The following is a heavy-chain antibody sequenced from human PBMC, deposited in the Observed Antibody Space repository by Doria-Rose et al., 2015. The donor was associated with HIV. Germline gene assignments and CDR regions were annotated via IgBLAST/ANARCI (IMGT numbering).Heavy chain of an antibody. CDR2: INWNSANI. J-gene: IGHJ2*01. V-gene: IGHV3-9*03. D-gene: IGHD6-19*01. CDR1: GFSFDESS. CDR3: AKDGGGRQWLIRDFEL. Sequence: CAASGFSFDESSLHWVRQPPGKGLEWVSGINWNSANIRYADSVKGRFTISRDNAKNSLYLQMSSLRPEDMALYYCAKDGGGRQWLIRDFELWGRGTLVTVSS.